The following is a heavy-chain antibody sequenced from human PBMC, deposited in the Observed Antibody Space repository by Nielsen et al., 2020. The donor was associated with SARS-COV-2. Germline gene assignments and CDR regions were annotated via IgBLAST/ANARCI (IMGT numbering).Heavy chain of an antibody. CDR2: IYYSGTT. J-gene: IGHJ4*02. CDR3: ARVARGLSYYGSGPFDY. CDR1: GASLSSGHW. D-gene: IGHD3-10*01. Sequence: SETLSLTCAVSGASLSSGHWWTWVRQPPGKGLEWIGEIYYSGTTNYKPSLKSRVTISMDKSQNQFSLKLTSVIAADTAVYYCARVARGLSYYGSGPFDYWGQGTLVTVSS. V-gene: IGHV4-4*02.